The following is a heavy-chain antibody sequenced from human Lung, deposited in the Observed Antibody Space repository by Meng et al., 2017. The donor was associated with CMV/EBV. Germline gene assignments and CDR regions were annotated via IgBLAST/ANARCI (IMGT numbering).Heavy chain of an antibody. CDR1: GFTFSTYA. D-gene: IGHD2-2*01. V-gene: IGHV3-30*04. CDR2: ISYDGSNK. Sequence: GESLKIXCAASGFTFSTYAMHWVRQAPGKGLEWVAVISYDGSNKYYADSVKGRFTISRDNSKNTLYLQMNSLRAEDTAVYYCARSREPVVPAAFDYWGQGTLSPPPQ. J-gene: IGHJ4*02. CDR3: ARSREPVVPAAFDY.